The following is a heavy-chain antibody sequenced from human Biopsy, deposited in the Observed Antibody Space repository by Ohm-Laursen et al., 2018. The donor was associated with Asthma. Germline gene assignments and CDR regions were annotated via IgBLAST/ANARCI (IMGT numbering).Heavy chain of an antibody. D-gene: IGHD1-1*01. J-gene: IGHJ3*02. CDR2: ISGDAQRT. CDR1: GFTFSSYA. V-gene: IGHV3-23*01. Sequence: GSLRLSCAASGFTFSSYALSWVRQAPGKGLEWVSGISGDAQRTYYEDSVKGRFTISRDNSKNTVDLQMNSLREEDTAVYYCVRDGTDDAFDIWGQGTVVSVSS. CDR3: VRDGTDDAFDI.